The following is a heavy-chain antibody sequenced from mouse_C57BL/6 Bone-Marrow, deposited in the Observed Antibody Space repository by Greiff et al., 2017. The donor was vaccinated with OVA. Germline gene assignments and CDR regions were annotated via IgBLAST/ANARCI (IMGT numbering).Heavy chain of an antibody. Sequence: EVQVVESGPGMVKPSQSLSLTCTVTGYSITSGYDWHWIRHFPGNKLEWMGYISYSGSTNYNPSLKSRISITHDTSKNHFFLKLNSVTTEDTATYYCARAYDYPYAMDYWGQGTSVTVSS. CDR3: ARAYDYPYAMDY. V-gene: IGHV3-1*01. CDR1: GYSITSGYD. J-gene: IGHJ4*01. D-gene: IGHD2-4*01. CDR2: ISYSGST.